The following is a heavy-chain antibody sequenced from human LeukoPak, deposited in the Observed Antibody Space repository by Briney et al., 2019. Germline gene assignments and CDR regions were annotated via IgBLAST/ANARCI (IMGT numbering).Heavy chain of an antibody. V-gene: IGHV3-23*01. CDR1: GFTFSSYA. CDR2: ISGSGGST. CDR3: AKPQTIFGVVLD. Sequence: PGWSLRLSCAASGFTFSSYAMSWLGQAPGKGLEWVSAISGSGGSTHYADSVKGRFTISRDNSKNTLYLQMNSLRAEDTAVYYCAKPQTIFGVVLDWGQGTLVTVSS. J-gene: IGHJ4*02. D-gene: IGHD3-3*01.